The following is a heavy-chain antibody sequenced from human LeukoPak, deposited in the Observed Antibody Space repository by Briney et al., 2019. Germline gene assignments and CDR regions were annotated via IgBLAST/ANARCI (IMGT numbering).Heavy chain of an antibody. D-gene: IGHD3-22*01. CDR2: IYHSGST. V-gene: IGHV4-59*01. CDR3: TRGQWLPVFDF. CDR1: GGLNTHYY. J-gene: IGHJ5*01. Sequence: PSETLSLTCSVSGGLNTHYYWSWIRQPPGKGLEWIGYIYHSGSTNYNPSLKSRVTISVDTSKNQFSLKLTSVTAADTAVYYCTRGQWLPVFDFWGQGTPVTVSS.